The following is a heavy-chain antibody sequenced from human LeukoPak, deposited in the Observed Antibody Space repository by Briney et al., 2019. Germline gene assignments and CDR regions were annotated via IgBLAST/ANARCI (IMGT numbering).Heavy chain of an antibody. CDR3: ENHLGGWSLKGDAFDI. J-gene: IGHJ3*02. CDR2: ISGSGGST. V-gene: IGHV3-23*01. D-gene: IGHD6-19*01. Sequence: QPGGSLRLSCAASGFTFSSYAMSWVCQAPGKGLEWVSAISGSGGSTSYADSAKVRFTISRDNSKNTLYLQMNSLRAEDTAVYDGENHLGGWSLKGDAFDIWGQGTMVTVSS. CDR1: GFTFSSYA.